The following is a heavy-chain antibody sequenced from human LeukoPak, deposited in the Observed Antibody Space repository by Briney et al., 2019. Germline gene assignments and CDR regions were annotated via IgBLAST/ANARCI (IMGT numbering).Heavy chain of an antibody. CDR2: ISFSGST. CDR3: ARGVYIAAAQYGY. V-gene: IGHV4-59*01. D-gene: IGHD6-13*01. CDR1: GDSMSGSY. Sequence: PSETQSLTCTVSGDSMSGSYWSLLRRPPGKGLEWIGYISFSGSTKYNPSLKSRVSISVDTSKNQFSLKLSSVTAADTAVYYCARGVYIAAAQYGYWGQGTLVTVSS. J-gene: IGHJ4*02.